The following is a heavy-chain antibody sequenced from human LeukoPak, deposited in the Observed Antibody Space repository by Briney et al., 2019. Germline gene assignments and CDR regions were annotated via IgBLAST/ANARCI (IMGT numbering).Heavy chain of an antibody. CDR1: GGSISSGDYY. Sequence: PSETLSLTCTVSGGSISSGDYYWSWIRQPPGKGLEWIGYIYYSGSTYYDPSLKSRVTISVDTSKNQFSLKLSSVTAADTAVYYCARAGNFDYVWGSYRTFDHWGQGTLVTVSS. CDR3: ARAGNFDYVWGSYRTFDH. D-gene: IGHD3-16*01. CDR2: IYYSGST. V-gene: IGHV4-30-4*01. J-gene: IGHJ4*02.